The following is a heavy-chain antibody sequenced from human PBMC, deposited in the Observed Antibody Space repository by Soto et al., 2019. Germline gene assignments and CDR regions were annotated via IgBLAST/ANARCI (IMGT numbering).Heavy chain of an antibody. J-gene: IGHJ5*02. Sequence: SETLSLTCTVSGGSISSYYWSWIRQPPGKGLEWIGYIYYSGSTNYNPSLKSRVTISVDTSKNQFSLKLSSVTAADTAVYYCARLLARPINNWFDPWGQGTLVTVSS. D-gene: IGHD2-21*01. CDR1: GGSISSYY. CDR2: IYYSGST. CDR3: ARLLARPINNWFDP. V-gene: IGHV4-59*08.